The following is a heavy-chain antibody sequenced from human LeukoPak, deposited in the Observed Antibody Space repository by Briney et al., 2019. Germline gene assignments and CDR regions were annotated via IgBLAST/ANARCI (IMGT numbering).Heavy chain of an antibody. J-gene: IGHJ4*02. CDR3: AKESHSEGYGSYFDG. CDR1: GFTFSNIG. D-gene: IGHD1-26*01. Sequence: GGSLRLSCAASGFTFSNIGMHWVRQAPGKGLEWVAVVSRTGGTKYYGGSVQGRFTISRDNSKNTLYLQMNSLRAEDTAVYYCAKESHSEGYGSYFDGWGPGTLVSVSS. V-gene: IGHV3-30*18. CDR2: VSRTGGTK.